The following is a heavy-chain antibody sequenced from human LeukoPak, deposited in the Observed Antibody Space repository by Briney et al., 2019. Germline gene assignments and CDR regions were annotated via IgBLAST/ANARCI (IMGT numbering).Heavy chain of an antibody. CDR3: AKGEMATILWP. CDR2: ISYDGSNK. D-gene: IGHD5-24*01. CDR1: GFTFSSYG. J-gene: IGHJ5*02. V-gene: IGHV3-30*18. Sequence: PGGSLRLSCAASGFTFSSYGMHWVRQAPGKGLEWVAVISYDGSNKYYADSVKGRFTISRDNSKNTLYLQMNSLRAEDTAVYYCAKGEMATILWPWGQGTLVTVSS.